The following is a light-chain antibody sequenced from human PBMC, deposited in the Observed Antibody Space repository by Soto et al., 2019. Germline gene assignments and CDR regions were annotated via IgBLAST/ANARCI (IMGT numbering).Light chain of an antibody. CDR3: SSYTSNTPLV. J-gene: IGLJ2*01. Sequence: GVSHRFSGSKSGNTASLTISWLQTEDEADYYCSSYTSNTPLVFGGGTKLTVL. V-gene: IGLV2-14*01.